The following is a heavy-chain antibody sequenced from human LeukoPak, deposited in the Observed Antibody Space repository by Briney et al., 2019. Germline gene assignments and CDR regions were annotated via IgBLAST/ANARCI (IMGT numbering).Heavy chain of an antibody. J-gene: IGHJ4*02. D-gene: IGHD5-24*01. CDR3: AFGKGGRVGYNSLLAY. V-gene: IGHV2-5*01. CDR1: GFSLTTSGVG. CDR2: IYWNDDK. Sequence: SGPTLVKPTQTLTLTCTFSGFSLTTSGVGVGWIRQPPGKAPEWLAIIYWNDDKRYSPSLKSRLTITKDTSKNQVVLTMTNMDPADTATYYCAFGKGGRVGYNSLLAYWGQGTLVTVSS.